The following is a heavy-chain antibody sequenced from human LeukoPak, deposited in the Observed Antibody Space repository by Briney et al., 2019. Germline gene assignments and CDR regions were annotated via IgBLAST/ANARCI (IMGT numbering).Heavy chain of an antibody. Sequence: ASVKVSCKASAYTFTSYGISWVRQAPGQGLEWTGWISAYNGNTNYAQKLQGRVTMTTDTSTSTAYMELRSLRSDDTAVYYCARAGTLDYYYYYMDVWGKGTTVTVSS. J-gene: IGHJ6*03. CDR3: ARAGTLDYYYYYMDV. V-gene: IGHV1-18*01. CDR2: ISAYNGNT. CDR1: AYTFTSYG.